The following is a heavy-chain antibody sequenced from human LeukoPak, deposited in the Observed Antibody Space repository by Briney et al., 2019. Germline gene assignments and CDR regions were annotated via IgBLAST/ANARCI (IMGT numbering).Heavy chain of an antibody. Sequence: ASVKVSCKASGYTFTGYYMHWVRQAPGQGLEWMGWINPNSGGTNYAQKFQGRVTMTRDTSISTAYMELSRLRSDDTAVYYCARDTPRIAAAGFYWGQGTLVTVSS. D-gene: IGHD6-13*01. CDR1: GYTFTGYY. CDR2: INPNSGGT. V-gene: IGHV1-2*02. CDR3: ARDTPRIAAAGFY. J-gene: IGHJ4*02.